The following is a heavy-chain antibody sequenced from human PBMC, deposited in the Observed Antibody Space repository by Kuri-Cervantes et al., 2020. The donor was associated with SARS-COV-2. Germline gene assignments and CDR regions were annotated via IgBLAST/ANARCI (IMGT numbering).Heavy chain of an antibody. J-gene: IGHJ5*02. CDR2: ISYNGST. CDR3: ARDRYCSSTSCRSNWFDP. V-gene: IGHV4-59*11. D-gene: IGHD2-2*01. CDR1: GGSISSRY. Sequence: SETLSLTCTVSGGSISSRYWSWIRQPPGKGLEWIGYISYNGSTNYSPSLKSRVTISVDMSKNQFSLKLSSVTAADTAVYYCARDRYCSSTSCRSNWFDPWGQGTLVTVSS.